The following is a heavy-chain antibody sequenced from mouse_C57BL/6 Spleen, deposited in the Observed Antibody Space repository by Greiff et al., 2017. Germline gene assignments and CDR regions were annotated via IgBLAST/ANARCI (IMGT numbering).Heavy chain of an antibody. CDR2: ISRGSGST. CDR3: ARAYSNYRLGAY. V-gene: IGHV1-55*01. Sequence: QVQLQQPGAELVKPGASVKMSFKASGYTFPSYWITWVKQRPGQGLEWIGDISRGSGSTNYTEQIKSKSTLTVDTSSSTAYMQLSSLTSEDSAVYYCARAYSNYRLGAYWGQGTLVTVAA. J-gene: IGHJ3*01. D-gene: IGHD2-12*01. CDR1: GYTFPSYW.